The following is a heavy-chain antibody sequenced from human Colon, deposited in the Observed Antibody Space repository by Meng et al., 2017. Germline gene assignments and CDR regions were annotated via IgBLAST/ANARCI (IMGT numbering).Heavy chain of an antibody. Sequence: QVQLVESGCGLVKPGGSLRLSCVGSGFYFNDYYMSWIRQTPGKGLEWVANIGNNGRPIFYADYVKGRFTISRDNARNSLYLQMDSLTVEDTALYYCALKGSFFDSWGQGALVTVSS. CDR3: ALKGSFFDS. CDR2: IGNNGRPI. CDR1: GFYFNDYY. D-gene: IGHD1-26*01. J-gene: IGHJ4*02. V-gene: IGHV3-11*01.